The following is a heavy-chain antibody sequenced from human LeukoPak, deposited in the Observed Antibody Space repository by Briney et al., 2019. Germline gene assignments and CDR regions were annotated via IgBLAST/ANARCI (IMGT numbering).Heavy chain of an antibody. CDR2: IYYSGST. Sequence: SETLSLTCTVSGGSISSSSYYWGWIRRPPGKGLEWIGSIYYSGSTYYNPSLKSRVTISVDTSKNQFSLKLSSVTAADTAVYYCARPGVYCSSTSCPFDYWGQGTLVTVSS. J-gene: IGHJ4*02. CDR3: ARPGVYCSSTSCPFDY. D-gene: IGHD2-2*01. V-gene: IGHV4-39*01. CDR1: GGSISSSSYY.